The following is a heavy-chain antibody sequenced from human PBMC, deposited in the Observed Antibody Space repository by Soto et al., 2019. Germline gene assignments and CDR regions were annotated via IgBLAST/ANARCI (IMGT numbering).Heavy chain of an antibody. D-gene: IGHD2-2*01. V-gene: IGHV3-23*01. CDR3: AKDIFVVVPAAIGYYYYGMDV. Sequence: PGGSLRLSCEASGFTFSVYTMNWVRQVPGKGLQWVSGIFGSGGGIQYADSVKGRFTISRDNSKNTLYLQMNSLRAEDTAVYYCAKDIFVVVPAAIGYYYYGMDVWGQGTTVTVSS. CDR1: GFTFSVYT. J-gene: IGHJ6*02. CDR2: IFGSGGGI.